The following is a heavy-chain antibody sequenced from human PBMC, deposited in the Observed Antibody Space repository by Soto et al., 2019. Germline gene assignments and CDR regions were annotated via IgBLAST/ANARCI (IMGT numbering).Heavy chain of an antibody. V-gene: IGHV3-74*01. CDR1: GFTFSSYW. CDR3: ARPSGVLRYFDWLLGFDI. CDR2: INSDGSST. D-gene: IGHD3-9*01. Sequence: VQLVESGGGLVQPGGSLRLSCAASGFTFSSYWMHWVRQAPGKGLVWVSRINSDGSSTSYADSVKGRFTISRDNAKNTLYLQMNSLRAEDTAVYYCARPSGVLRYFDWLLGFDIWGQGTMVTVSS. J-gene: IGHJ3*02.